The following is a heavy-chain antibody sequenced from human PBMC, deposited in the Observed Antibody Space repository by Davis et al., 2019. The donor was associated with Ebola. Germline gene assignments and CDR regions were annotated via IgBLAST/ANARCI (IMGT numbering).Heavy chain of an antibody. Sequence: AASVKVSCKASGCTFTSYYMHWVRQAPGQGLEWMGIINPSGGSTSYAQKFQGRVTMTRDTSTSTVYMELSSLRSEDTAVYYCARQLGGGGLDYWGQGTLVTVSS. CDR2: INPSGGST. CDR1: GCTFTSYY. CDR3: ARQLGGGGLDY. J-gene: IGHJ4*02. V-gene: IGHV1-46*01. D-gene: IGHD6-6*01.